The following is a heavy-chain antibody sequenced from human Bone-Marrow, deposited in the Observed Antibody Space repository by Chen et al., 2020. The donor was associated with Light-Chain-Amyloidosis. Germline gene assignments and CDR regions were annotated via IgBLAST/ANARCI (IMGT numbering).Heavy chain of an antibody. CDR2: IIPSVGTT. J-gene: IGHJ6*03. CDR3: ARARRKSDWELRYFLDV. V-gene: IGHV1-69*11. CDR1: GTTFNNYA. D-gene: IGHD3-10*01. Sequence: QVQLVQSGAEVTTPGSSVKVSCKASGTTFNNYAFDWVRQAPGQGLEWMGKIIPSVGTTNYAQKFQGRVTITADESTTTIHMELTSLKSEDAAVYYCARARRKSDWELRYFLDVWGNGTTVTVSS.